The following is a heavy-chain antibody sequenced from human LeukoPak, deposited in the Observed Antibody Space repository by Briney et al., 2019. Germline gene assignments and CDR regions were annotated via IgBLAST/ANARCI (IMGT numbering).Heavy chain of an antibody. CDR3: ARDRTETAIDY. CDR1: GFTFSSYA. CDR2: ISYDGSNK. Sequence: GGSLRLSCAAPGFTFSSYAMHWVRQAPGKGLEWVAVISYDGSNKYYADSVKGRFTISRDNSKNTLYLQTSSLRAEDTAVYYCARDRTETAIDYWGQGTLVTVSS. V-gene: IGHV3-30-3*01. D-gene: IGHD2-21*02. J-gene: IGHJ4*02.